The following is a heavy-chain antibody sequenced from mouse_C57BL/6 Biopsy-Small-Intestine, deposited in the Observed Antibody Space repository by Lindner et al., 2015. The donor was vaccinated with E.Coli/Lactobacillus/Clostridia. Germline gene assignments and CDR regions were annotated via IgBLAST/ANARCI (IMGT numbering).Heavy chain of an antibody. D-gene: IGHD3-2*02. J-gene: IGHJ4*01. CDR1: GYPLGSYA. Sequence: SVKVSCKTSGYPLGSYALTWVRQAPGQGLEWMGTISAYNGGTNYAQKFQGRVTMTRDTSTSTAYLELTSLRYDDTAVYYCARIVFVRPPSGAFDYWGQGTPVTVSS. V-gene: IGHV1-19*01. CDR2: ISAYNGGT. CDR3: ARIVFVRPPSGAFDY.